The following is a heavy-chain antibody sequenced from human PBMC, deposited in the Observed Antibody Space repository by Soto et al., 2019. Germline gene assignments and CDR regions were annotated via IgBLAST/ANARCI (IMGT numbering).Heavy chain of an antibody. CDR1: GYSFTSYW. V-gene: IGHV5-51*01. J-gene: IGHJ5*02. Sequence: GESLKISCKGSGYSFTSYWIGWVRQMPGKGLEWMGIIYPGDSDTRYSPSFQGQVTISADKSISTAYLQWSSLKASDTAMYYCARLSPMTTTHNWFDPWGHGTLVTVSS. D-gene: IGHD4-4*01. CDR2: IYPGDSDT. CDR3: ARLSPMTTTHNWFDP.